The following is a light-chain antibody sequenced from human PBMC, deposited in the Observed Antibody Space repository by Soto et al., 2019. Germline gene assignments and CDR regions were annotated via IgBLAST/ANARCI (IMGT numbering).Light chain of an antibody. V-gene: IGKV1-5*01. J-gene: IGKJ1*01. Sequence: DIQMTQSPSTLSASLGDRVTVTCRASQSVSKWLAWYQQKPGKAPNLLIYDASNLESGVPSRFSGSGSGTEFTLTISSLQPDDFATYYCQQYNDYSQWKFGQGTKVDI. CDR2: DAS. CDR1: QSVSKW. CDR3: QQYNDYSQWK.